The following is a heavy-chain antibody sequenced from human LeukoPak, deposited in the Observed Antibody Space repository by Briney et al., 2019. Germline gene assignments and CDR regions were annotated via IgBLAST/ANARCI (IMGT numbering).Heavy chain of an antibody. J-gene: IGHJ5*02. CDR2: IWYDGSNK. D-gene: IGHD2-15*01. CDR3: AKDGSGGGWKWFDP. CDR1: GFTFSSYA. V-gene: IGHV3-33*06. Sequence: GGSLRLSCAASGFTFSSYAMSWVRQAPGKGLEWVAVIWYDGSNKYYADSVKGRFTISRDNSKNTLYLQMNSLRAEDTAVYYCAKDGSGGGWKWFDPWGQGTLVTVSS.